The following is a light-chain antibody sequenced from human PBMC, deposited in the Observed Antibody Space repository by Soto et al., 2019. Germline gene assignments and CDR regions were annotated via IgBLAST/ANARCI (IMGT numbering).Light chain of an antibody. V-gene: IGKV3-20*01. CDR3: QQYGSSPPGWT. J-gene: IGKJ1*01. CDR1: QSVSSSY. CDR2: GAS. Sequence: EIVLTQSPGTLSLSPGERATLSCRASQSVSSSYLAWYQQKPGQAPRLLIYGASRRATGIPDRFSGSGSGTDFTLTISRLEPEDFAVYYCQQYGSSPPGWTFGQGTKVEIK.